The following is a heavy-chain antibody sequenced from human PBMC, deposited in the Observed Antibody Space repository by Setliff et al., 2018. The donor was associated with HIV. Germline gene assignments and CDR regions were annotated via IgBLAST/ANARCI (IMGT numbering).Heavy chain of an antibody. CDR1: GGSFSEYY. V-gene: IGHV4-34*01. CDR3: ARDRYTWNYGKNYMDV. CDR2: INHSGSA. Sequence: SETLSLTCAVYGGSFSEYYWSWIRQSPGKGLEWIGEINHSGSANYNPSLKSRVTISVDTSKNQFSLKLSSVTAADTAVYYCARDRYTWNYGKNYMDVWGKGTTVTV. D-gene: IGHD1-7*01. J-gene: IGHJ6*03.